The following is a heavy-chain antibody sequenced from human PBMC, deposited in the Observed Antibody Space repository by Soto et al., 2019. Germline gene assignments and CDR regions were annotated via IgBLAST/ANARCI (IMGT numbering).Heavy chain of an antibody. CDR3: ARNIAAAGTGYYGMDV. V-gene: IGHV4-39*01. D-gene: IGHD6-13*01. CDR1: GGSISSSSHY. J-gene: IGHJ6*02. Sequence: PSETLSLTCTVSGGSISSSSHYWGWIRQPPTKGLEWIGSIHYSGSTYYSPSLKSRVTISVDTSKNQFSLKLSSVTAADTAVYYCARNIAAAGTGYYGMDVWGQGTTVTVSS. CDR2: IHYSGST.